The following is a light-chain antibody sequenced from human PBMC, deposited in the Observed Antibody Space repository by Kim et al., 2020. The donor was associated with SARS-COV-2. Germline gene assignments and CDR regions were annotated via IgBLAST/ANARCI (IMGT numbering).Light chain of an antibody. CDR2: GKN. Sequence: SELTQDPAVAVALGQTVRITCQGDSLRSYYASWYQQKPGQAPVLVIYGKNNRPSGIPDRFSGSSSGNTASLTITGAQAEDEADYYCNSRDSSGNHLGVFGTGTKVTVL. CDR1: SLRSYY. V-gene: IGLV3-19*01. CDR3: NSRDSSGNHLGV. J-gene: IGLJ1*01.